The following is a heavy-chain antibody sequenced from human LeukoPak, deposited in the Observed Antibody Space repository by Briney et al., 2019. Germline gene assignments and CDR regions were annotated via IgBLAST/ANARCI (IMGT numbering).Heavy chain of an antibody. CDR2: ISSSGTTI. CDR1: GFTLSSYE. J-gene: IGHJ4*02. Sequence: PGGSLRLSCAASGFTLSSYEMNWVRQAPGKGLEWVSYISSSGTTIHYADSVKGRFTISRDNAKNSVYLQMNSLRVEDTAVYYCARVRYQTADYWGQGTLVTVSS. V-gene: IGHV3-48*03. D-gene: IGHD3-16*02. CDR3: ARVRYQTADY.